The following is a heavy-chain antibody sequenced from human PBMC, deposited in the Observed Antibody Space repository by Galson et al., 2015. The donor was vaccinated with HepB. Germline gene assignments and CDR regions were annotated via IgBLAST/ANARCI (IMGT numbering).Heavy chain of an antibody. Sequence: SLRLPCAASGFTLSSYAMSWVRQGPGKGLEWGSAISGSGGSTYYADSVKGRFTIYRDNSKNTLYLQMNSLRAEDTAVYYCAKDQIRFPIMAYWYFDLWGRGTLVTVSS. CDR3: AKDQIRFPIMAYWYFDL. CDR1: GFTLSSYA. D-gene: IGHD3-3*01. J-gene: IGHJ2*01. CDR2: ISGSGGST. V-gene: IGHV3-23*01.